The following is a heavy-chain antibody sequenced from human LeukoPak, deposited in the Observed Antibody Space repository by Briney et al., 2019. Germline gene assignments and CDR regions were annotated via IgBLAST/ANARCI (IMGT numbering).Heavy chain of an antibody. CDR3: AREDCSGGSCCFDY. V-gene: IGHV3-7*01. CDR2: IKQDGSEK. J-gene: IGHJ4*02. D-gene: IGHD2-15*01. Sequence: GSLTLSCAASGFTFSGYWMSWLRQAPGKGLEWVANIKQDGSEKYYVDSVKGRFTISRDNAKNSLYLQMNSLRAEDTAVYYCAREDCSGGSCCFDYWGQGTLVTVSS. CDR1: GFTFSGYW.